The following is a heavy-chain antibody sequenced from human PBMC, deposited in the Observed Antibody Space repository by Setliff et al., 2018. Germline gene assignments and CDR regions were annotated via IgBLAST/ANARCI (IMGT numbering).Heavy chain of an antibody. Sequence: GESLKISCAASRFSFSNYWMSWVRQAPGKGLEWVANIKPDGSEGYYVDSVKGRFTISRDNTKNSLYLQMNSLRAEDMAVYYCASTYSYGSGFGSWGQGTLVTVSS. V-gene: IGHV3-7*01. CDR2: IKPDGSEG. J-gene: IGHJ5*02. D-gene: IGHD3-10*01. CDR1: RFSFSNYW. CDR3: ASTYSYGSGFGS.